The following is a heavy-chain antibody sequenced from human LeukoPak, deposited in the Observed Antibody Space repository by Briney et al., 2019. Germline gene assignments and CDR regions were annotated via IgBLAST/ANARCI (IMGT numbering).Heavy chain of an antibody. CDR2: IYYTGST. V-gene: IGHV4-59*01. Sequence: SETLSLTCTVSGDSISSYYWSWIRQPPGKGLEWIGNIYYTGSTNYNPSLKSRVTISLDTSKNQFSLSMTSVTAADTAVYFCATTWYYDSRGYLFDDWGHGTLVTVSS. J-gene: IGHJ4*01. CDR3: ATTWYYDSRGYLFDD. CDR1: GDSISSYY. D-gene: IGHD3-22*01.